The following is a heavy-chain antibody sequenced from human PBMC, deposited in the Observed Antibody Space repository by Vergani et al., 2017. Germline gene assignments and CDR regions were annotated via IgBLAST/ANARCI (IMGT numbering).Heavy chain of an antibody. Sequence: EVQLVESGGSIVKPGGSLRLSCVASGFSFRNAWMNWVRRTPGKGLEWVGRIKSTFDRGTTDYAAAVKGRFTISRDDSKNTLFLQMNGLKTEDIGVYYCTTDPLYCGDGSCXWLRDHHYYGMDVWVQGTTVTVSS. CDR2: IKSTFDRGTT. D-gene: IGHD2-21*01. CDR1: GFSFRNAW. CDR3: TTDPLYCGDGSCXWLRDHHYYGMDV. V-gene: IGHV3-15*07. J-gene: IGHJ6*02.